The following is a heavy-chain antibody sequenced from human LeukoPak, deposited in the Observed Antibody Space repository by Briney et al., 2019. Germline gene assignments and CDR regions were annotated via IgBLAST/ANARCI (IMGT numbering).Heavy chain of an antibody. J-gene: IGHJ5*02. CDR1: GGSFSGYY. Sequence: SETLSLTCAVYGGSFSGYYWSWIRQPPGKGLEWIGDINHSGSTNYNPSLKSRVTISVDTSKNQFSLKLSSATAADTAVYYCARGGDTAAVNSNWFDPWGQGTLVTVSS. V-gene: IGHV4-34*01. D-gene: IGHD3-16*01. CDR2: INHSGST. CDR3: ARGGDTAAVNSNWFDP.